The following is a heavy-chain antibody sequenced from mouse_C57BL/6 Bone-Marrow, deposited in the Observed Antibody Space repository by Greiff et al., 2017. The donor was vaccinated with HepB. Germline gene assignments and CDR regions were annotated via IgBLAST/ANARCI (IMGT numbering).Heavy chain of an antibody. CDR1: GYTFTSYW. CDR2: IDPSDSYT. CDR3: ARGTYYYGSSFYYAMDY. D-gene: IGHD1-1*01. Sequence: QVQLQQPGAELVMPGASVKLSCKASGYTFTSYWMHWVKQRPGQGLEWIGEIDPSDSYTNYNQKFKGKSTLTVDKSSSTAYMQLSSLTSEDAAVYYCARGTYYYGSSFYYAMDYWGQGTSVTVSA. J-gene: IGHJ4*01. V-gene: IGHV1-69*01.